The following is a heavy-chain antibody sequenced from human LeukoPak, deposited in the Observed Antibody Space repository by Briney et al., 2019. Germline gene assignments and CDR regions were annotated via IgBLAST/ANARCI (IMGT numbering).Heavy chain of an antibody. CDR3: ARESPIVGATPPLDY. V-gene: IGHV1-18*01. CDR1: GYTFTSYG. CDR2: ISAYNGNT. Sequence: ASVKVSCKASGYTFTSYGISWVRQAPGQGLEWMGWISAYNGNTNYAQKLQGRVTMATDTSTSTAYMELRSLRSDDRAVYYCARESPIVGATPPLDYWGQGTLVTVSS. D-gene: IGHD1-26*01. J-gene: IGHJ4*02.